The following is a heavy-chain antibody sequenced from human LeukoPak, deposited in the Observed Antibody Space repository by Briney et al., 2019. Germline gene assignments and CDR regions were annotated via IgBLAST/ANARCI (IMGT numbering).Heavy chain of an antibody. D-gene: IGHD5-12*01. Sequence: PSETLSLTCTVSGGSISSYYWSWIRQPAGKGLEWIGRIYTSGSTNYNPSLKSRVTMSVDTSKNQFSLKLSSVTAADTAVYYCARDSTSITVYNWFGPWGQGTLVTVSS. CDR2: IYTSGST. CDR3: ARDSTSITVYNWFGP. J-gene: IGHJ5*02. CDR1: GGSISSYY. V-gene: IGHV4-4*07.